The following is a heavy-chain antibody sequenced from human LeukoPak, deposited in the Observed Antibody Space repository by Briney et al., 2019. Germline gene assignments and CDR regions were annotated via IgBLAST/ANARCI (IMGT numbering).Heavy chain of an antibody. CDR3: ARSSYYDFWSGYSYYYYYMDV. CDR1: GGTFSSYA. V-gene: IGHV1-69*13. Sequence: SVKVSCKASGGTFSSYAISWVRQAPGQGLEWMGGIIPIFGTANYAQKFQGRVTITADESTSTAYMELSSLRSEDTAVYYCARSSYYDFWSGYSYYYYYMDVWGKGTTVTVSS. J-gene: IGHJ6*03. CDR2: IIPIFGTA. D-gene: IGHD3-3*01.